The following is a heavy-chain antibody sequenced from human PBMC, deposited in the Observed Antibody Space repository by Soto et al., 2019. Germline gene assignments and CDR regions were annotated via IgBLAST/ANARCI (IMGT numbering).Heavy chain of an antibody. J-gene: IGHJ6*02. Sequence: ASVKLSCKASGYTFTSYGISWVRQAPGQGLEWMGWISAYNGNTNYAQKLQGRVTMTTDTSTSTAYMELRSLRSDDTAVYYCARGSPTDYYYYGMDVWGQGTTVTVSS. D-gene: IGHD2-15*01. V-gene: IGHV1-18*01. CDR2: ISAYNGNT. CDR3: ARGSPTDYYYYGMDV. CDR1: GYTFTSYG.